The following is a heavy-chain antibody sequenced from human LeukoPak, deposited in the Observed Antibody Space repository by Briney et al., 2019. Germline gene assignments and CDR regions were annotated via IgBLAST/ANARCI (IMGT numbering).Heavy chain of an antibody. Sequence: GGSLRLSCAASGLTFSNYWMTWVRQAPGKGLEWVAHINQDGSEEHYMDSAKARFTISRDNAKNSLSLQMNSLRAEDTAVYYCVRDGGVSGYDLLDHWGQGTLVTVSS. V-gene: IGHV3-7*01. D-gene: IGHD5-12*01. CDR1: GLTFSNYW. J-gene: IGHJ5*02. CDR3: VRDGGVSGYDLLDH. CDR2: INQDGSEE.